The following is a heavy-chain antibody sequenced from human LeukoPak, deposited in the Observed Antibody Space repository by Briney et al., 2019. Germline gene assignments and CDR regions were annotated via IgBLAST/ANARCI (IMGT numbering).Heavy chain of an antibody. CDR3: ARLDEYRSSSRYYGMDV. V-gene: IGHV1-69*13. CDR2: IIPIFGTA. J-gene: IGHJ6*02. D-gene: IGHD6-6*01. Sequence: SVKVSCKASGGTFSSYAISWVRQAPGQGLEWMGGIIPIFGTANYAQKFQGRVTIIADESTSTAYMELSSLRSEDTAVYYCARLDEYRSSSRYYGMDVWSQGTTVTVSS. CDR1: GGTFSSYA.